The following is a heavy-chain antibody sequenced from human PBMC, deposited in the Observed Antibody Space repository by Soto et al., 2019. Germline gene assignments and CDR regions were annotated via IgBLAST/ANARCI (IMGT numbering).Heavy chain of an antibody. Sequence: PSETLSLTCTVSGGSISSYYWSRIRQPPGKGLEWIGYIYYSGSTNYNPSLKSRVTISVDTSKNQFSLKLSSVTAADTAVYYCAREGCSSTSCSPYYYYGMDVWGQGTTVTVSS. D-gene: IGHD2-2*01. V-gene: IGHV4-59*01. J-gene: IGHJ6*02. CDR3: AREGCSSTSCSPYYYYGMDV. CDR1: GGSISSYY. CDR2: IYYSGST.